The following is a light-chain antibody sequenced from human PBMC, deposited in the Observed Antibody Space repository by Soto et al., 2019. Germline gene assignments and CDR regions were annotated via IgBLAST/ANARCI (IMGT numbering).Light chain of an antibody. CDR2: DAS. CDR3: HQRQYWPPIT. CDR1: QSVNNNY. J-gene: IGKJ5*01. Sequence: EIVMTQSPATLSVSPGERATLSCRASQSVNNNYLAWYQQRPGQAPRLLISDASNRATGIPARFSGSGSGTDFTLTISSLEPEDFAVYYCHQRQYWPPITFGQGTRLEIK. V-gene: IGKV3-11*01.